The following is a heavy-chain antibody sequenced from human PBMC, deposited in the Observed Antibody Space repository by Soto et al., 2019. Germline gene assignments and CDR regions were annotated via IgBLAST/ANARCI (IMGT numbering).Heavy chain of an antibody. CDR2: ISAHNGNS. D-gene: IGHD3-10*01. J-gene: IGHJ6*03. V-gene: IGHV1-18*01. CDR1: GYTFSNYG. Sequence: QVQLVQSGDEMRKPGASVKVSCQASGYTFSNYGITWVRQAPGQGLEWMGWISAHNGNSKYAQSLQGRLTLTTDTFTSTAYMELRSLRSDDTAVYYCARDWYFYGSGSPNHMDVWGKGTTVSVSS. CDR3: ARDWYFYGSGSPNHMDV.